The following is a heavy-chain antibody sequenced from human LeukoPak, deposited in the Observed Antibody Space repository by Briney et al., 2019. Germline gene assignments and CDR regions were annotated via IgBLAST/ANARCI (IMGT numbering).Heavy chain of an antibody. D-gene: IGHD6-13*01. CDR1: GGTFSSYA. CDR3: ARYRLVAAAPLDY. Sequence: SVKVSCKASGGTFSSYAISWVRRAPGQGLEWMGRIIPIFGTANYAQKFQGRVTITTDESTSTAYMELSSLRSEDTAVYYCARYRLVAAAPLDYWGQGTLVTVSS. V-gene: IGHV1-69*05. J-gene: IGHJ4*02. CDR2: IIPIFGTA.